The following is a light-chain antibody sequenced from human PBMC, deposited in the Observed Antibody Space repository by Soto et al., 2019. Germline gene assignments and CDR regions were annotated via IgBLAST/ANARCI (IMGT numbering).Light chain of an antibody. J-gene: IGKJ2*01. CDR3: QQSYIKPAT. Sequence: DIQMTQSPSSLSASVGDRVTITCRASQNILTFFNWYQQKSGKAPNLLIVAASSLESGVPSRFSGSGSGTEFSLTVTSLQPEDVGTYYCQQSYIKPATFGQGTKLEIK. CDR2: AAS. V-gene: IGKV1-39*01. CDR1: QNILTF.